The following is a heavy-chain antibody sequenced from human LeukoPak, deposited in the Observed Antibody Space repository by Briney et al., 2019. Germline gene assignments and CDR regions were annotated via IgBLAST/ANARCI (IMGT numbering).Heavy chain of an antibody. J-gene: IGHJ6*03. CDR1: GYTFTSYG. Sequence: ASVKVSCKASGYTFTSYGISWVRQAPGQGLEWMGWISAYNGNTNYAQKLQGRVTMTTDTSTSTAYMELRSLRSDDTAVYYCARAPPYCGGDCYSSDYYYYMDVWGKGTTVTVSS. D-gene: IGHD2-21*02. CDR2: ISAYNGNT. V-gene: IGHV1-18*01. CDR3: ARAPPYCGGDCYSSDYYYYMDV.